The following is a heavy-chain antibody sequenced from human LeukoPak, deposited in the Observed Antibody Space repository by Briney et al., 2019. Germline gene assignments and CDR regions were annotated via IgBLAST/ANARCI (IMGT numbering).Heavy chain of an antibody. V-gene: IGHV3-30-3*01. CDR3: ARDMYDNGWSSFDY. CDR2: ISFDGTNK. CDR1: GFTLSNYA. Sequence: GGSLRLSCAASGFTLSNYAMHWVRQAPGKGLEWVAVISFDGTNKYYANSVQGRFTISRDNSKNTLYLQMNSLRAEDTALYYCARDMYDNGWSSFDYWGQGTLVTVSA. D-gene: IGHD3-10*01. J-gene: IGHJ4*02.